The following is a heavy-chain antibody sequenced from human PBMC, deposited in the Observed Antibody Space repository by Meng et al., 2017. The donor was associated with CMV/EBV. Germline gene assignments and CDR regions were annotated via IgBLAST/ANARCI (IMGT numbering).Heavy chain of an antibody. D-gene: IGHD3-3*01. J-gene: IGHJ6*02. CDR3: ARERITIEIFEVLYGMDV. CDR1: GGSISSSNW. V-gene: IGHV4-4*02. Sequence: SETLSLTCAVSGGSISSSNWWSWVRQPPGKGLEWIGEIYHSGSTNYNPSLKSRVTISVDKSKNQFSLKLSSVTAADTAVYYCARERITIEIFEVLYGMDVWGQGTTVTVSS. CDR2: IYHSGST.